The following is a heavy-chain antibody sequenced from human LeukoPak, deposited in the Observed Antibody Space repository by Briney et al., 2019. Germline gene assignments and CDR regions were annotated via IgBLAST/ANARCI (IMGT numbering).Heavy chain of an antibody. J-gene: IGHJ4*02. CDR2: IYYSGNT. CDR3: ARIPTVVTPYYFDY. D-gene: IGHD4-23*01. Sequence: SEALSLTCTVSGVSISSSNSYWGWIRQPPGKGLEWIGSIYYSGNTYYNASLKSQVSISIDTSKNQFSLRLSSVTAADTAVYYCARIPTVVTPYYFDYWGQGTLVTVSS. V-gene: IGHV4-39*07. CDR1: GVSISSSNSY.